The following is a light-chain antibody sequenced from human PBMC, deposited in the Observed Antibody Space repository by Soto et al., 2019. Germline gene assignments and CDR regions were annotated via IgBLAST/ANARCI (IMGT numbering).Light chain of an antibody. Sequence: QSALTQPASGSGSPGQSITISCTGTSSDVGSYNLVSWYQHHPGKAPKLMIYEVTKWPSGVSNRFSGSKFGNTASLTISGVQAEDEADYYCCSYAGSSTWVFGGGTQLTVL. CDR3: CSYAGSSTWV. J-gene: IGLJ3*02. CDR1: SSDVGSYNL. V-gene: IGLV2-23*02. CDR2: EVT.